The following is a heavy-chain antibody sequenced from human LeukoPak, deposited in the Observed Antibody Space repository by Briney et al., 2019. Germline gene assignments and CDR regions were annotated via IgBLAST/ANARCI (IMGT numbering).Heavy chain of an antibody. Sequence: PEASVKVSCKASGYTFTSYGISWVRQAPGQGLEWMGWISAYNGNTNYAQKLQGRVTMTTDTSTSTAYMELRSLRSDDTAVYYCAMRYAFEGAFDYWGQGTLVTVSS. CDR2: ISAYNGNT. CDR3: AMRYAFEGAFDY. D-gene: IGHD4/OR15-4a*01. V-gene: IGHV1-18*01. J-gene: IGHJ4*02. CDR1: GYTFTSYG.